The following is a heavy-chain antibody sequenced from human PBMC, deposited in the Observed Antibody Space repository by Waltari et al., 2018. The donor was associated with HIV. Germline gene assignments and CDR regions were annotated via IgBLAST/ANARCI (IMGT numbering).Heavy chain of an antibody. Sequence: QVRLQQWGTGLLKSSETLSRTCAVYGASFRDYYWNWIRQSPGLGLQWIGEVNDVGGVRYSPSFRSRVSMSMDVAKDQFSLNLTSVTAADTSVYYWARGRWRNRGPLPMDVWAPGAMVIVSS. CDR2: VNDVGGV. J-gene: IGHJ6*02. V-gene: IGHV4-34*02. CDR1: GASFRDYY. D-gene: IGHD3-10*01. CDR3: ARGRWRNRGPLPMDV.